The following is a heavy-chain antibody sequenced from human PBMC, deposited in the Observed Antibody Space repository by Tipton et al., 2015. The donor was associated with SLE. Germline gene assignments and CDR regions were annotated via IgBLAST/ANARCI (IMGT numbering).Heavy chain of an antibody. CDR2: INHSGST. D-gene: IGHD4-17*01. Sequence: LRLSCAVYGGSFSGYYWSWIRQPPGKGLEWIGEINHSGSTNYNPSLKSRVTISVDTSKNQFSLKLSSVTAADTAVYYCATLTVTIPRWFDPWGQGTLVTVSS. CDR3: ATLTVTIPRWFDP. V-gene: IGHV4-34*01. CDR1: GGSFSGYY. J-gene: IGHJ5*02.